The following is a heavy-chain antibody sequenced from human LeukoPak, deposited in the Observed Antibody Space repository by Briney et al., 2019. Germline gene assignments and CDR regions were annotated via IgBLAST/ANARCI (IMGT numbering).Heavy chain of an antibody. CDR2: INPNSGAT. J-gene: IGHJ4*02. V-gene: IGHV1-2*02. CDR1: GYTFTAYY. D-gene: IGHD3-16*02. Sequence: GASVKVSCKVSGYTFTAYYMHWVRQAPGRGLEWMGWINPNSGATNYAQRFEGRVTMTRDTSISTAYMELSSLRSDDTAVYYCARVEGYIGWGQGTLVTVSS. CDR3: ARVEGYIG.